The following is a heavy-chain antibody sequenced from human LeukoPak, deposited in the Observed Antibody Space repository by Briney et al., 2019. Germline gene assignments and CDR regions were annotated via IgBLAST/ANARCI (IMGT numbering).Heavy chain of an antibody. D-gene: IGHD1-20*01. CDR3: ARYNSIDDRGLWFDP. J-gene: IGHJ5*02. V-gene: IGHV1-46*02. Sequence: ASVKVSCMSSGYTFHYFYMHWVRQAPGQGREGVGLINSSGCSTWFAEMLQGRINLTRDMTTTTDYMELSSLRSEDTAVYFCARYNSIDDRGLWFDPGGQGTLVTVSS. CDR2: INSSGCST. CDR1: GYTFHYFY.